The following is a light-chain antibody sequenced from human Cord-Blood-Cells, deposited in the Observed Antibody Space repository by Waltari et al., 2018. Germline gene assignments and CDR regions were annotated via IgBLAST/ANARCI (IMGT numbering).Light chain of an antibody. J-gene: IGKJ2*02. CDR1: QSVSSN. CDR2: GAS. V-gene: IGKV3-15*01. CDR3: QQYNNWPPGT. Sequence: EIVMTQSPATLSVSPGERATLSCRASQSVSSNLAWYQQKPGQAPRLLSYGASTRATCIPARFSGSGSGTEFTLTISSLQSEDFAVYYCQQYNNWPPGTFGQGTKLEIK.